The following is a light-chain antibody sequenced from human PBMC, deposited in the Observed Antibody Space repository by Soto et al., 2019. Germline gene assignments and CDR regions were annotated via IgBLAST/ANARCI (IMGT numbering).Light chain of an antibody. CDR3: SSYTSSDTLL. J-gene: IGLJ2*01. Sequence: QSALTQPASVSGSPGQSITISCTGTRSDIGNYNYVSWYQQHPGKAPKLMIYEVSSRPSGVSNRFSGSKSGNTASLAISGLQADDEADYYCSSYTSSDTLLFGGGTKVTVL. CDR1: RSDIGNYNY. V-gene: IGLV2-14*01. CDR2: EVS.